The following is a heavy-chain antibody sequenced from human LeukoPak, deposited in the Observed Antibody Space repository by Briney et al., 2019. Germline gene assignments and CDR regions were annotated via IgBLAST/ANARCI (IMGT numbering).Heavy chain of an antibody. CDR1: GYTFTGYY. CDR2: INPNSGGT. Sequence: ASVKVSCKASGYTFTGYYMHWVRQAPGQGLEWMGWINPNSGGTNYAQKFQGRVTMTRDTSIGTAYMELSRLRSDDTAVYYCARDAPPAMVQGNWFDPWGQGTLVTVSS. V-gene: IGHV1-2*02. D-gene: IGHD3-10*01. J-gene: IGHJ5*02. CDR3: ARDAPPAMVQGNWFDP.